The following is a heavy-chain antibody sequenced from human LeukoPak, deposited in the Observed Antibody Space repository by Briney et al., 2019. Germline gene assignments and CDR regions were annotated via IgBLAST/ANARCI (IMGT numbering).Heavy chain of an antibody. CDR1: GGTFSSYA. CDR3: ARDTAMGGGAFDI. CDR2: IIPIFGTA. V-gene: IGHV1-69*06. D-gene: IGHD5-18*01. Sequence: SVKVSCKASGGTFSSYAISWVRQAPGQGLEWMGGIIPIFGTANYAQKFQGRVTITADKSTSTAYMELSSLRSEDTAVYYCARDTAMGGGAFDIWGQGTMVTVSS. J-gene: IGHJ3*02.